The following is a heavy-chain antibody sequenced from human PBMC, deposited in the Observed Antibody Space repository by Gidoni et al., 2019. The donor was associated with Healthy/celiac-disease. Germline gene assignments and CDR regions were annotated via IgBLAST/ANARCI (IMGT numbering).Heavy chain of an antibody. D-gene: IGHD6-19*01. J-gene: IGHJ6*02. Sequence: EVQLVESGGGLVQPGGSLRLSCAASGFTFSSYDMHWVRQATGKGLEWVSAIGTAGDTYYPGSVKGRFTISRENAKNSLYLQMNSLRAGDTAVYYCARGISGWYSYYYYGMDVWGQGTTVTVSS. CDR3: ARGISGWYSYYYYGMDV. CDR1: GFTFSSYD. V-gene: IGHV3-13*01. CDR2: IGTAGDT.